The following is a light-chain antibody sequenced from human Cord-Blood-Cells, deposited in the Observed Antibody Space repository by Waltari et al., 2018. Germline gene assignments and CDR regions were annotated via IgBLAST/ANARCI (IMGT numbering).Light chain of an antibody. Sequence: QSALTQPASVSGSPGQSITIPCTGTRSDVAGYNYVSWYQQHPGKAPKLMIYDVSNRPSGVSNRFSGSKSGNTASLTISGLQAEDEADYYCSSYTSSSTVFGGGTKLTVL. CDR3: SSYTSSSTV. CDR1: RSDVAGYNY. CDR2: DVS. V-gene: IGLV2-14*01. J-gene: IGLJ3*02.